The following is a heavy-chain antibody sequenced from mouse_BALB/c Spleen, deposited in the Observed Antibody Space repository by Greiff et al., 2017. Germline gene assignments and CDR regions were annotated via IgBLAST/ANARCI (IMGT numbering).Heavy chain of an antibody. Sequence: QVQLKQSGAELVMPGASVKMSCKASGYTFTDYWMHWVKQRPGQGLEWIGAIDTSDSYTSYNQKFKGKATLTVDESSSTAYMQLSSLTSEDSAVYYCARGGLRAWFAYWGQGTLVTVSA. D-gene: IGHD2-4*01. CDR2: IDTSDSYT. J-gene: IGHJ3*01. CDR1: GYTFTDYW. V-gene: IGHV1-69*01. CDR3: ARGGLRAWFAY.